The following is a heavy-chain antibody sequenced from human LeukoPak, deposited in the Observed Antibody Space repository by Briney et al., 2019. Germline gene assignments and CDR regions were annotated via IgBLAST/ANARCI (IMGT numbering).Heavy chain of an antibody. V-gene: IGHV1-58*02. Sequence: SVKVSCKASGFTFTTSAMQWVRQARGQRLEWIGWIVVGSDNTNYAQKFQERVTITRDMSTSTAYMELSSLRSDETAVYYCTADPYYDASGPPRWFDPWGQGTLVTVSP. J-gene: IGHJ5*02. D-gene: IGHD3-22*01. CDR1: GFTFTTSA. CDR3: TADPYYDASGPPRWFDP. CDR2: IVVGSDNT.